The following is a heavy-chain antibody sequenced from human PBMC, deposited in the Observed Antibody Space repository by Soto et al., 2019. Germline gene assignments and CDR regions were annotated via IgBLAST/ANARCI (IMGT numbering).Heavy chain of an antibody. CDR1: GYNFSGYW. CDR3: ARGITGIPHLSHFDT. J-gene: IGHJ4*02. Sequence: GESLKISCKGSGYNFSGYWIGLVRQMSGKGLEWMGIIYPGDSDTRYSPSFKGQIIISADRSISTAYLQWSSLKASHTAMYYWARGITGIPHLSHFDTWGPGTLVTVSS. D-gene: IGHD1-20*01. CDR2: IYPGDSDT. V-gene: IGHV5-51*01.